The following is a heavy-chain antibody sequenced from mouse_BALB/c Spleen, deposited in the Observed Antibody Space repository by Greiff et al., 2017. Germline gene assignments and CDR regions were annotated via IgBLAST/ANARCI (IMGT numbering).Heavy chain of an antibody. V-gene: IGHV5-9-3*01. D-gene: IGHD1-1*01. CDR2: ISSGGSYT. CDR3: ARPDTTSFYYAMDY. CDR1: GFTFSSYA. J-gene: IGHJ4*01. Sequence: EVKLVESGGGLVKPGGSLKLSCAASGFTFSSYAMSWVRQTPEKRLEWVATISSGGSYTYYPDSVKGRFTISRDNAKNTLYLQMSSLRSEDTAMYYCARPDTTSFYYAMDYWGQGTSVTVSS.